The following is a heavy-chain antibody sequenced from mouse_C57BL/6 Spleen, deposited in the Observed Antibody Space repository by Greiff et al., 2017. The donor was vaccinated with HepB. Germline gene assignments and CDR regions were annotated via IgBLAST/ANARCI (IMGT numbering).Heavy chain of an antibody. Sequence: QVQLQQSGAELVRPGPSVKMSCKASGYTFTNYWIGWAKQRPGHGLEWIGDIYPGGGYTNYNEKFKGKATLTADKSSSTAYMQFSSLTSEDSAIYYCARSYDGYYGFAYWGQGTLVTVSA. CDR3: ARSYDGYYGFAY. J-gene: IGHJ3*01. V-gene: IGHV1-63*01. CDR1: GYTFTNYW. CDR2: IYPGGGYT. D-gene: IGHD2-3*01.